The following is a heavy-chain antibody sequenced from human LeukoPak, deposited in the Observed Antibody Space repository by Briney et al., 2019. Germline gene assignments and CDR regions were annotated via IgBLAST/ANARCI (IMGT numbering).Heavy chain of an antibody. CDR3: ARDIGYSYGYDAFDI. J-gene: IGHJ3*02. V-gene: IGHV4-4*07. CDR2: LYVNGSP. D-gene: IGHD5-18*01. Sequence: SETLSLTCTVSGDSISSAYWGWIRQSAGKGLEYIGRLYVNGSPNSNPSLKSRVTMSVDTSKNQFSLKLSSVTAADTAVYYCARDIGYSYGYDAFDIWGQGTMVTVSS. CDR1: GDSISSAY.